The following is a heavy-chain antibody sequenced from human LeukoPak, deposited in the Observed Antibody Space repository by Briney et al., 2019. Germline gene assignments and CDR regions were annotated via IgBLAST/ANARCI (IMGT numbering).Heavy chain of an antibody. V-gene: IGHV3-30-3*01. D-gene: IGHD1-26*01. CDR3: ARERVGAIDY. CDR1: GFTFSSYA. CDR2: ISYDGSNK. J-gene: IGHJ4*02. Sequence: PGGSLRLSCAASGFTFSSYAMHWVRQAPGKALEWVAVISYDGSNKYYADSVKGRFTISRDNSKNTLYLQMNSLRAEDTAVYYCARERVGAIDYWGQGTLVTVSS.